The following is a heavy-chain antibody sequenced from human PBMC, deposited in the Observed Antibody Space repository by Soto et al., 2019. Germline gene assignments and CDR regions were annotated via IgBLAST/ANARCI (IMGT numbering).Heavy chain of an antibody. J-gene: IGHJ6*02. CDR2: FGSAGDI. V-gene: IGHV3-13*01. Sequence: PGGSLRLSCAASGFPFNNYDMLWVRQAPGKGLEWVSTFGSAGDIYYSDSVKGRFTISRDNARKSLYLQMNSLRAADTAVYYCARGGPNWDYYFYGMDVWGQGTTVNVSS. D-gene: IGHD3-16*01. CDR3: ARGGPNWDYYFYGMDV. CDR1: GFPFNNYD.